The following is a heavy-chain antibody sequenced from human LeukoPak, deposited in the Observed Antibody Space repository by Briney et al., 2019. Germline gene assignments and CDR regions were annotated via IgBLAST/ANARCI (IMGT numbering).Heavy chain of an antibody. CDR1: GFTFDDYA. CDR3: AKRSGYTTGWFFDF. CDR2: ISGSGDNT. V-gene: IGHV3-23*01. D-gene: IGHD6-19*01. J-gene: IGHJ4*02. Sequence: GGSLRLSCTASGFTFDDYAMHWVRQVPGKGLEWVSSISGSGDNTYYAESVKGRFTISRDDSKNTLFLQMNSLRAEDTAVFYCAKRSGYTTGWFFDFWGQGTLVTASS.